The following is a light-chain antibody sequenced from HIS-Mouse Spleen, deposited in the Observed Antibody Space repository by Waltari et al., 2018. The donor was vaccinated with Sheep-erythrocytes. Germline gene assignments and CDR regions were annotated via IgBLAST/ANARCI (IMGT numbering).Light chain of an antibody. J-gene: IGKJ4*01. CDR3: QQRSNWPLT. Sequence: EIVLTQSPATLSLSPGERASQSVSSYLAWYQQKPGQAPRLLIYDASNRATGIPARFSGSGTGTDFTLTISSLEPEDFAVYYCQQRSNWPLTFGGGTKVEIK. CDR2: DAS. CDR1: QSVSSY. V-gene: IGKV3-11*01.